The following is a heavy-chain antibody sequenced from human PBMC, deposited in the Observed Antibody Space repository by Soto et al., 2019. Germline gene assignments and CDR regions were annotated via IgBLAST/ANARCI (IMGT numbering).Heavy chain of an antibody. V-gene: IGHV1-3*01. Sequence: VASVKVSCKASGYTFTSYAMHWVRQAPGQRLEWMGWINAGNGNTKYSQKFQGRVTITRDTSASTAYMELSSLRSEDTAVYYCARDIVVPAATFYYYYGMDVWGQGTTVTVS. J-gene: IGHJ6*02. D-gene: IGHD2-2*01. CDR1: GYTFTSYA. CDR2: INAGNGNT. CDR3: ARDIVVPAATFYYYYGMDV.